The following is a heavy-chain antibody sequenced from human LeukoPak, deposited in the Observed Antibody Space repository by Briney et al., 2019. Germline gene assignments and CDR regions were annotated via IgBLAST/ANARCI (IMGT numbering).Heavy chain of an antibody. CDR1: GFTFSSYG. CDR3: AKDPSYSGSSDHYYYYMDV. V-gene: IGHV3-30*02. D-gene: IGHD1-26*01. Sequence: GGSLRLSCAASGFTFSSYGMHWVRQAPGKGLEWVAFIRYDGSNKYYADSVKGRFTISRDNSKNTLYLQMNSLRAEDTAVYYCAKDPSYSGSSDHYYYYMDVWGKGTTVTVSS. CDR2: IRYDGSNK. J-gene: IGHJ6*03.